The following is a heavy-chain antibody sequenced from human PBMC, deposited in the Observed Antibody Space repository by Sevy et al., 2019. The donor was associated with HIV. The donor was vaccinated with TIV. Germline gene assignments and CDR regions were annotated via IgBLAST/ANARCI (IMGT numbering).Heavy chain of an antibody. J-gene: IGHJ6*02. Sequence: ASVKVSCKASGGTFSSYAISWVQQAPGQGLEWMGGIIPIFGTANYAQKFQGRVTITADESTSTAYMELSSLRSEDTAVYYCARDTKDYGDSVYYYYYGMDVWGQGTTVTVSS. CDR1: GGTFSSYA. CDR2: IIPIFGTA. V-gene: IGHV1-69*13. D-gene: IGHD4-17*01. CDR3: ARDTKDYGDSVYYYYYGMDV.